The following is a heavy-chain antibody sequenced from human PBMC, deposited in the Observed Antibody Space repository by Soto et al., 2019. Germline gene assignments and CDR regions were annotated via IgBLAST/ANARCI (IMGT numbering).Heavy chain of an antibody. CDR1: GFTFSNAW. CDR3: TTVSAIAANYHYYGMVV. J-gene: IGHJ6*02. V-gene: IGHV3-15*07. Sequence: GGSLRPSCAASGFTFSNAWMNWVRQAPGKGLEWVGRIKSKTDGGTTDYAAPVKGRFTISRDDSKNTLYLQMNSLKTEDTAVYYCTTVSAIAANYHYYGMVVWGQGTTVSVSS. D-gene: IGHD6-13*01. CDR2: IKSKTDGGTT.